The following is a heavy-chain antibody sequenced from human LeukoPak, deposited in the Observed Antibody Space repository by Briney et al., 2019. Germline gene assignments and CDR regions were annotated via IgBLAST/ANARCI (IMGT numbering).Heavy chain of an antibody. Sequence: GASVKVSCKASGYTFTNYAMNWVRQAPGQGLEWMGWINTNTGNPTYAQTFTGRFVFSLDTSVSTAYLQISSLKTEDTAVYYCARVGSTETTTPDYFDYWGQGTLVTVSS. CDR1: GYTFTNYA. CDR3: ARVGSTETTTPDYFDY. CDR2: INTNTGNP. D-gene: IGHD4-11*01. J-gene: IGHJ4*02. V-gene: IGHV7-4-1*02.